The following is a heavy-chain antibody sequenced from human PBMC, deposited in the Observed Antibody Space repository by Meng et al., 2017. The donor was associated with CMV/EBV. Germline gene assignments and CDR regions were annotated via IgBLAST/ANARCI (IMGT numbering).Heavy chain of an antibody. CDR3: ARLQDSSGYYRVVVTIDY. CDR1: GFTFSSYE. J-gene: IGHJ4*02. V-gene: IGHV3-48*03. CDR2: ISSSGSTI. Sequence: GESLKISCAASGFTFSSYEMNWVRQAPGKGLEWVSYISSSGSTIYYADPVKGRFTISRDNAKNSLYLQMNSLRAEDTAVYYCARLQDSSGYYRVVVTIDYWGQGTLVTVSS. D-gene: IGHD3-22*01.